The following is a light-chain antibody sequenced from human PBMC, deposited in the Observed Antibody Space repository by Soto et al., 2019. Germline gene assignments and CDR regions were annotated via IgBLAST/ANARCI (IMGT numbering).Light chain of an antibody. CDR3: QQYKQWPVG. CDR2: GAS. CDR1: HSVSNN. J-gene: IGKJ4*01. Sequence: VVMKPSPSTLSGYPGERATLPCWASHSVSNNLAWYQQKPGQAPRLLIYGASTRATGVPARFSGSGSATQFTLTISSLQSEDFGLYYCQQYKQWPVGFGGGTMV. V-gene: IGKV3-15*01.